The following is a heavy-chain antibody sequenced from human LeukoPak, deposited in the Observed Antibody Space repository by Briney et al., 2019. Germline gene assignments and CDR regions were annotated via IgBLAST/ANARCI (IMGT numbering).Heavy chain of an antibody. J-gene: IGHJ3*02. CDR3: ARDTYYDFWSLDI. V-gene: IGHV3-7*01. CDR1: GFTFSSYW. Sequence: GGSQRLSCAASGFTFSSYWMSWVRQAPGKGLEWVANIKQDGSEKYYVDSVKGRFTISRDNAKNSLYLQMNSLRAEDTAVYYCARDTYYDFWSLDIWGQGTMVTVSS. D-gene: IGHD3-3*01. CDR2: IKQDGSEK.